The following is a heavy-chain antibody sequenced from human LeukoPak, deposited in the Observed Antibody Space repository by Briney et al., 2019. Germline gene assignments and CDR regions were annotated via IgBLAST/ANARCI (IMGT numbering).Heavy chain of an antibody. Sequence: ASVKVSCKASGYTFTGYYMHWVRQAPGQGLEWMGWINPNSGDTNYAQKFQGRVTMTRDTSISTAYMELSRLRSDDTAVYYCARDWGNRFCDPWGQGTLVTVSS. CDR2: INPNSGDT. CDR1: GYTFTGYY. CDR3: ARDWGNRFCDP. V-gene: IGHV1-2*02. D-gene: IGHD3-16*01. J-gene: IGHJ5*02.